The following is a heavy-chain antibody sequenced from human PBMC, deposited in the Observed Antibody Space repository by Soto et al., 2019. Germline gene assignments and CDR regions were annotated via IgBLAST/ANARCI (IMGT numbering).Heavy chain of an antibody. CDR3: ARTVITVVRADY. J-gene: IGHJ4*02. V-gene: IGHV4-39*01. CDR1: GGSISSTTYY. Sequence: QLQLQESGPGLVKPSETLSLTCTVSGGSISSTTYYWGWIRQPPGKGLEWIGSIYYSGSTYYNPSLNTRATVSVATSTNPFSLKLSSVTAADPAVYYCARTVITVVRADYWGQGTLVTVSS. D-gene: IGHD3-10*01. CDR2: IYYSGST.